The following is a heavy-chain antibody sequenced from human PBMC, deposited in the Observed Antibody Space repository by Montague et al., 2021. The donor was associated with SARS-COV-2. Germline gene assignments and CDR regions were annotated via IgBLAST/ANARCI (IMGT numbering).Heavy chain of an antibody. V-gene: IGHV4-4*07. CDR3: ARDHMTTMFMIYYYGMDV. CDR2: IYTGGST. D-gene: IGHD5-24*01. J-gene: IGHJ6*02. Sequence: SETLSLTCTVSGDSISSYYWSWIRQPPGKGLEWIGRIYTGGSTKXNPSLKSRVTMSVDTSKNQFSLKLSSVTAADTAVYYCARDHMTTMFMIYYYGMDVWGQGTTVTVSS. CDR1: GDSISSYY.